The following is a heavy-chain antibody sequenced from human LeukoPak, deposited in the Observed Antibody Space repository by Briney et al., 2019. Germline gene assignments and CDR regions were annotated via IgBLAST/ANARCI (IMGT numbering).Heavy chain of an antibody. Sequence: GGSLRLSCVGSGFTFSSYAVHWVRQAPGKGLEWLALISFDGTNKFYADSVKGRFSISRDNSKNTLFLQMNSLRPEDTAVYYCARDIWFYDHSGYSDYWGQGTLVSVSS. CDR1: GFTFSSYA. D-gene: IGHD3-22*01. CDR2: ISFDGTNK. J-gene: IGHJ4*02. CDR3: ARDIWFYDHSGYSDY. V-gene: IGHV3-30-3*01.